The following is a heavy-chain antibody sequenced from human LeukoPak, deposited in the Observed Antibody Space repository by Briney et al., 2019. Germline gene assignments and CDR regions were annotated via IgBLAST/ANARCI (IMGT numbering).Heavy chain of an antibody. CDR1: GFTFSSYA. CDR3: AKDGQQWLAYDY. V-gene: IGHV3-23*01. D-gene: IGHD6-19*01. J-gene: IGHJ4*02. Sequence: PRGSLRLSCAASGFTFSSYAMSWVRQAPGKGLEWVSAISGSGGSTYYADSVKGRFTISRDNSKNTLYLQMNSLRAEDTAVYYCAKDGQQWLAYDYWGQGTLVTVSS. CDR2: ISGSGGST.